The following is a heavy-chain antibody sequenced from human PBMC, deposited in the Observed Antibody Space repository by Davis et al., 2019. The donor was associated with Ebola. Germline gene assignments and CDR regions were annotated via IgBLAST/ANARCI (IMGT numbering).Heavy chain of an antibody. J-gene: IGHJ4*02. CDR3: ATGWGKLLGDY. CDR2: INPHNGNT. V-gene: IGHV1-18*04. Sequence: AASVKVSCKASGYTFTSYGITWVRQAPGQGLEWMGWINPHNGNTNYAQNVQGRVTMTTDTSTSTAYMEVGILRSDDTAVYYCATGWGKLLGDYWGQGTLVTVSS. D-gene: IGHD1-26*01. CDR1: GYTFTSYG.